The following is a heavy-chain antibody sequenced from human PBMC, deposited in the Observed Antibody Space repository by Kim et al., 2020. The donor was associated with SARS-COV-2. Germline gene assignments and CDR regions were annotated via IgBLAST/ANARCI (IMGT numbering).Heavy chain of an antibody. Sequence: VKGRFTISRDNSKNTLQLQMNSLRAEDTAVYYCARGGLRGSGSYLNAFDIWGQGTMVTVSS. V-gene: IGHV3-30*01. D-gene: IGHD3-10*01. J-gene: IGHJ3*02. CDR3: ARGGLRGSGSYLNAFDI.